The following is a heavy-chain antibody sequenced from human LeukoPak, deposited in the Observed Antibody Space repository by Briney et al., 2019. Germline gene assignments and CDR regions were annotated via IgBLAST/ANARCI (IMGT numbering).Heavy chain of an antibody. CDR3: AADGDYRAFDI. Sequence: SETLSLTCTVSGGSISSYYWSWIRQSPGKGLEWIGYIYYSGSTSYSPSLKSRVTISVDTSKNQFSLKLSSVTAADTAVYYCAADGDYRAFDIWGQGTMVTVSS. J-gene: IGHJ3*02. CDR1: GGSISSYY. V-gene: IGHV4-59*01. CDR2: IYYSGST. D-gene: IGHD4-17*01.